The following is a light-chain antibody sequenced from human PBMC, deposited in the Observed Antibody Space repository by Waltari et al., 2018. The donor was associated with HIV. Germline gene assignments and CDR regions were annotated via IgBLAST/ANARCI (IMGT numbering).Light chain of an antibody. V-gene: IGLV1-40*01. CDR3: QSYDSSLSGWV. CDR2: GNR. J-gene: IGLJ3*02. Sequence: QSVLTQPPPVSAAPGQRVTISCPGSGSNIGAGFDVHWYQQLPGTAPNLLIFGNRHRPSGVPDRFSGSRSGTSASLAITGLHTEDEADYYCQSYDSSLSGWVFGGGTKLTVL. CDR1: GSNIGAGFD.